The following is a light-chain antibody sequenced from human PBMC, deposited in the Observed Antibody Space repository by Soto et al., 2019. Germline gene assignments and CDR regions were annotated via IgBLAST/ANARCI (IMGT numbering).Light chain of an antibody. CDR3: QQRSNWPPIT. Sequence: IVLTQSPGILSLSPWERATLSCRASQSVSRYLAWYQQKPGQAPRLLIYDASNRATGIPARFSGSGSGTDFTLTISSLEPEDFAVYYCQQRSNWPPITFGQGTRLEIK. CDR2: DAS. CDR1: QSVSRY. V-gene: IGKV3-11*01. J-gene: IGKJ5*01.